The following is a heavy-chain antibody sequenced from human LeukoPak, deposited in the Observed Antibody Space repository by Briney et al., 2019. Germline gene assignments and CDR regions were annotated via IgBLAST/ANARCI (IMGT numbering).Heavy chain of an antibody. CDR3: ARGHSSWPQSFDY. CDR2: INPNSGST. D-gene: IGHD6-13*01. V-gene: IGHV1-2*02. Sequence: GASVKVSCKASGYTFTGYYMHWVRQAPGQGLEWMGWINPNSGSTNYAQKFQGRVTMTRDTSISTAYMELRSLRSDDTAVYYCARGHSSWPQSFDYWGQGTLVTVSS. J-gene: IGHJ4*02. CDR1: GYTFTGYY.